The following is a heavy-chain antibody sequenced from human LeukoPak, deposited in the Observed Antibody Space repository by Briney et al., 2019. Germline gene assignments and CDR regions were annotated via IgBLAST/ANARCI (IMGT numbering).Heavy chain of an antibody. CDR1: GASFSGFY. V-gene: IGHV4-59*01. Sequence: KPSETLSLTCTVSGASFSGFYWTCIRQAPGKGLEWIGNIYNSGSIEYNPSLKSRATISVDTSKNQFSLRLSSVTAADTAVYYCARDWWLGSPSLQGYFYGLDVWGQGTTVTVSS. CDR2: IYNSGSI. CDR3: ARDWWLGSPSLQGYFYGLDV. J-gene: IGHJ6*02. D-gene: IGHD2-2*01.